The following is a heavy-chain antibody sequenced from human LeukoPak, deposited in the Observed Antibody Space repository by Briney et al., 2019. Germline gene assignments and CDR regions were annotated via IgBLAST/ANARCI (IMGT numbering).Heavy chain of an antibody. J-gene: IGHJ2*01. CDR3: AKDRTVGASYWYFDL. CDR1: GFTFSSYG. V-gene: IGHV3-30*18. Sequence: PGGSLRLSCAASGFTFSSYGMHWVRQAPGKGLEWVALISYDGSNEYYADSVKGRFTISRDSSRNTLFLHMNTLRAEDTAIYYCAKDRTVGASYWYFDLWGRGTLVTVSS. CDR2: ISYDGSNE. D-gene: IGHD1-26*01.